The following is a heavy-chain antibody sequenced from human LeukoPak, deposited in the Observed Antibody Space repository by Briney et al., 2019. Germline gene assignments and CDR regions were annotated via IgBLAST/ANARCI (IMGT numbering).Heavy chain of an antibody. CDR3: ASYSTARGDIDY. Sequence: PGGSLRLSCAASGFTFSSYWMSWVRQAQGKGLEWVASIKQDGSEIYYVDSVKGRFTISRDNAKNSLDLQMNSLRAEDTAVYYCASYSTARGDIDYWGQGTLVTVSS. CDR2: IKQDGSEI. V-gene: IGHV3-7*02. CDR1: GFTFSSYW. D-gene: IGHD3-10*01. J-gene: IGHJ4*02.